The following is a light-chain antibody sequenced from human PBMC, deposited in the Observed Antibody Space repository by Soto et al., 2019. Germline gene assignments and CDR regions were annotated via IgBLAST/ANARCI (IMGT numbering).Light chain of an antibody. V-gene: IGKV3-11*01. Sequence: EIVLTQSPATLSLSPGNRATLSCRASESVSRYLAWYQQKPGQAPRLLIYDASSRAAGIPARFSGSGSGTDFTLTITSPEPEDFAVYYCQQRSDWPSTFGGGTKVEIK. J-gene: IGKJ4*01. CDR2: DAS. CDR3: QQRSDWPST. CDR1: ESVSRY.